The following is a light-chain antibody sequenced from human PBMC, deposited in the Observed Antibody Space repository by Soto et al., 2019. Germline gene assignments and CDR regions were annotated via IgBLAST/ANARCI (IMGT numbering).Light chain of an antibody. CDR1: QDISNY. Sequence: DIQMTQSPSSLSASVGDRVTITCQASQDISNYLNWYQQKPGKAPKLLIYDASNLETGDPSRFSGSVSGTDFTVTISSVQPEDIETYYCQQYDNFPLTCGGGTKVEIK. CDR3: QQYDNFPLT. V-gene: IGKV1-33*01. J-gene: IGKJ4*01. CDR2: DAS.